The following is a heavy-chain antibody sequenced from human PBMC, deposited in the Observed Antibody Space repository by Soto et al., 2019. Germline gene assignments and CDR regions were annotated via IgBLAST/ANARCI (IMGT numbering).Heavy chain of an antibody. CDR1: GFTFSSYS. CDR2: ISSSSSTI. Sequence: GGSLRLSCAASGFTFSSYSMNWVRQAPGKGLEWVSYISSSSSTIYYADSVKGRFTISRDNAKNSLYLQMNSLRDEDTAVYYWSRDGEGITIFGVVIGGMDVWGQGTTVTV. CDR3: SRDGEGITIFGVVIGGMDV. D-gene: IGHD3-3*01. V-gene: IGHV3-48*02. J-gene: IGHJ6*02.